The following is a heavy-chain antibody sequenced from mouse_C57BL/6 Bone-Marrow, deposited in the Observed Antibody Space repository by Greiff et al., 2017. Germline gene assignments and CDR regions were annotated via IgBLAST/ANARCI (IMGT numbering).Heavy chain of an antibody. V-gene: IGHV5-4*01. J-gene: IGHJ3*01. CDR2: ISDGGSYT. CDR3: ARVLITAGFGY. CDR1: GFTFSSYA. Sequence: DVQRVESGGGLVKPGGSLKLSCAASGFTFSSYAMSWVRQTPEKRLEWVATISDGGSYTYYPDNVKGRFTISRDNAKNNLYLQMSHLKSEDTAMYYCARVLITAGFGYWGQGTLVTVSA. D-gene: IGHD1-1*01.